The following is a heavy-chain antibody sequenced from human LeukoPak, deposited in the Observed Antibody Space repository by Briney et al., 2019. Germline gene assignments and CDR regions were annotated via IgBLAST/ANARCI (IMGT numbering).Heavy chain of an antibody. J-gene: IGHJ4*02. V-gene: IGHV3-11*04. Sequence: GGSLRLSCAASGFTFSDYYMSWIRQAPGKGLEWVSYVSSGSSTIYYADSVKGRFTISRDNAKNSLYLQMNSLRAEDTAVYYCPLELGEGFDYWGQGTLVTVSS. CDR2: VSSGSSTI. CDR3: PLELGEGFDY. D-gene: IGHD1-7*01. CDR1: GFTFSDYY.